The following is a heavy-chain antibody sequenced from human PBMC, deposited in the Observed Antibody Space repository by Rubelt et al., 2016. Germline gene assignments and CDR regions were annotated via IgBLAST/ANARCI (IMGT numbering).Heavy chain of an antibody. CDR1: GYTFTSYG. V-gene: IGHV1-18*01. Sequence: QVQLVQSGAEVKKPGASVKVSCKASGYTFTSYGISWVRQAPGQGLEWMGWISAYNGNPNYAQKSTARVTLTTETATGTAERGLRGLRSDDTAVYYCERDYGSGSLKAGAGVDYWGQGTLVTVSS. J-gene: IGHJ4*02. CDR2: ISAYNGNP. CDR3: ERDYGSGSLKAGAGVDY. D-gene: IGHD6-19*01.